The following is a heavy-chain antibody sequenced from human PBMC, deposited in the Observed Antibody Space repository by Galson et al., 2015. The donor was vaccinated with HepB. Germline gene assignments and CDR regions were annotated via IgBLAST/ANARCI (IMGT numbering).Heavy chain of an antibody. CDR2: IYSGGST. CDR3: ARDFRLRGLGYFDL. Sequence: LRLSCAASGFTVSSNYMNWVRQAPGKGLEWVSVIYSGGSTYYADSVKGRFTISRDNSKSTLYLQMNSLRAEDTAVYYCARDFRLRGLGYFDLWGRGTLVTVSS. D-gene: IGHD4-17*01. V-gene: IGHV3-53*01. J-gene: IGHJ2*01. CDR1: GFTVSSNY.